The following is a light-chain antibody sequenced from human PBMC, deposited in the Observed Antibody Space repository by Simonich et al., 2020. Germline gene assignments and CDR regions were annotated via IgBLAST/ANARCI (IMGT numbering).Light chain of an antibody. V-gene: IGLV3-1*01. CDR1: KLGDKY. CDR3: QAWDSSTVV. CDR2: QDS. J-gene: IGLJ2*01. Sequence: SYELTQPPSVSVSPGQTASITCSGEKLGDKYACWYQQKPGKSPVLVIYQDSKRPSGIPERFSGSNSGKTATLTISGTQAMDEADYYCQAWDSSTVVFGGGTKLTVL.